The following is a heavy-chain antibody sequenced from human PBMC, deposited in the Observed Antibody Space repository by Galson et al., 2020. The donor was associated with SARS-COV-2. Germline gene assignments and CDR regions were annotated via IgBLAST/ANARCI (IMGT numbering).Heavy chain of an antibody. V-gene: IGHV3-33*01. J-gene: IGHJ4*02. CDR2: IFFDGSEK. D-gene: IGHD6-19*01. CDR1: GFTFSDHA. Sequence: GESLKISCAASGFTFSDHAMHWVRQAPGKGLEWVAQIFFDGSEKFYGDSVRGRFTTSRDSSKNTVYLQMNNLRVDDTAVYYCASDCQSSRGWACYYLGQGTLRTVSS. CDR3: ASDCQSSRGWACYY.